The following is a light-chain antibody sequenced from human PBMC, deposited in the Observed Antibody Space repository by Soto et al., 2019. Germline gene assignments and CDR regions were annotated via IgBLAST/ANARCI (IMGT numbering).Light chain of an antibody. CDR2: QTS. V-gene: IGKV3-11*01. J-gene: IGKJ5*01. Sequence: EIVLTQSPATLSSFRGDRVTLSCRASQYINTRLAWYQHRPGQAPRLLIYQTSIRAAGIPARFSASGTVTDFTLTISSLEPEDFAVYYCQQRSNWPPITFGQGTRLEIK. CDR1: QYINTR. CDR3: QQRSNWPPIT.